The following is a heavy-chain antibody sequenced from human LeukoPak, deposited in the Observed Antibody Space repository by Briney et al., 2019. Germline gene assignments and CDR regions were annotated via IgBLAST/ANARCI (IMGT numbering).Heavy chain of an antibody. CDR3: ASQPYYFDSSGYYDY. J-gene: IGHJ4*02. Sequence: ASVKVSCKAFGYTFTSNYMHWVRQAPGQGPEWMGVISPSGGSTTYAQKFQGRVTLTRDTSISTTYMELSRLRSDDTAVYYCASQPYYFDSSGYYDYWGQGALVTVSS. V-gene: IGHV1-46*01. D-gene: IGHD3-22*01. CDR2: ISPSGGST. CDR1: GYTFTSNY.